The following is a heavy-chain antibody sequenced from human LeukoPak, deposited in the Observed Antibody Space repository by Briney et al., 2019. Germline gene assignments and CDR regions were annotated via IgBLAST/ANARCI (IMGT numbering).Heavy chain of an antibody. CDR2: IYYSGST. CDR3: ARHSPRITMVRGVITPLMGWFDP. J-gene: IGHJ5*02. D-gene: IGHD3-10*01. Sequence: SETLSLTCTVSGGSINSYYWSWIRQPPGKGLEWIGYIYYSGSTNYNPSLKSRVTISVDTSKNQFSLKLSSVTAADTAVYYCARHSPRITMVRGVITPLMGWFDPWGQGTLVTVSS. CDR1: GGSINSYY. V-gene: IGHV4-59*08.